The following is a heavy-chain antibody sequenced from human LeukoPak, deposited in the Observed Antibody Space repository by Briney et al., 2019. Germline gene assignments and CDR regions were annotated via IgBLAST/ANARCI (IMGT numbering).Heavy chain of an antibody. CDR2: IFHSGSA. V-gene: IGHV4-4*02. Sequence: SETLSLTCGVSGVSISSSNWWTWVRQPPGKGLEWIGEIFHSGSANYNPSLKSRVTISVDKSNNQFSLKLSSATAADTAVYYCARDEGGRFDYWGQGTLVTASS. CDR1: GVSISSSNW. D-gene: IGHD3-16*01. J-gene: IGHJ4*02. CDR3: ARDEGGRFDY.